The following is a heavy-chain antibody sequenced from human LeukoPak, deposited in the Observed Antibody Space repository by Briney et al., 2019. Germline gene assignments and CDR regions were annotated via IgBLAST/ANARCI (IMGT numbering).Heavy chain of an antibody. V-gene: IGHV4-28*01. CDR1: GYSISSSNW. D-gene: IGHD5-18*01. CDR3: ARMMIQLDYYYYMDV. J-gene: IGHJ6*03. CDR2: IYYSGST. Sequence: SDTLSLTCAVSGYSISSSNWWGWFRQPPGKGLEWIGYIYYSGSTYHNPSLKSRVTMSVDTSKNQFSLKLSSVTAVDTAVYYCARMMIQLDYYYYMDVWGKGTTVTVSS.